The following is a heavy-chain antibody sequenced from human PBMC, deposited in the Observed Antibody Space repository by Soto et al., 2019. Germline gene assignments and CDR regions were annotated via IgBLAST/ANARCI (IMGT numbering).Heavy chain of an antibody. J-gene: IGHJ4*02. V-gene: IGHV1-18*01. CDR2: ISIYNGKI. D-gene: IGHD6-6*01. CDR1: GYTFTNYH. CDR3: ARTVAARRRGDFDY. Sequence: QVQLVQSGAEVKKPGASVKVSCQASGYTFTNYHISWVRQAPGQGLEWMGWISIYNGKINYAQKLQDRVTMTTDTSTSTTYMDLRNLGSDDTAVYYCARTVAARRRGDFDYWGQGTLVTVSS.